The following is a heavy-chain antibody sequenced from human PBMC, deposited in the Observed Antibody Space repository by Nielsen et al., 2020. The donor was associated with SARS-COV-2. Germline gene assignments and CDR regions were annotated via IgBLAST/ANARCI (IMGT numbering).Heavy chain of an antibody. CDR2: ISGSGGST. Sequence: GESLKISCAASGFTFSSYAMSWVRQAPGKGLEWVSAISGSGGSTYYADSVKGRFTISRDNSKNTLYLQMNSLRAEDTAVYYCAKRGYSGYVGGPDYWGQGTLVTVSS. CDR3: AKRGYSGYVGGPDY. V-gene: IGHV3-23*01. CDR1: GFTFSSYA. J-gene: IGHJ4*02. D-gene: IGHD5-12*01.